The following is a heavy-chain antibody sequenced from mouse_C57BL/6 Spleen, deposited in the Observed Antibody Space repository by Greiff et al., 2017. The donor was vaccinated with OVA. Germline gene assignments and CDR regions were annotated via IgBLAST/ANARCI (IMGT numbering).Heavy chain of an antibody. CDR3: ARDGGYGSSWYFDV. V-gene: IGHV5-4*01. CDR1: GFTFSSYA. D-gene: IGHD1-1*01. J-gene: IGHJ1*03. CDR2: ISDGGSYT. Sequence: EVKLMESGGGLVKPGGSLKLSCAASGFTFSSYAMSWVRQTPEKRLEWVATISDGGSYTYYPDNVKGRFTISRDNAKNNLYLQMSHLKSEDTAMYYCARDGGYGSSWYFDVWGTGTTVTVSS.